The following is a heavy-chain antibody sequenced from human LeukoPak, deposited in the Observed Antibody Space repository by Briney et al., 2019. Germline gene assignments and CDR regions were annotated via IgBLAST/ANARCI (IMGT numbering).Heavy chain of an antibody. V-gene: IGHV4-4*07. D-gene: IGHD3-3*01. J-gene: IGHJ5*02. CDR1: GGSISSYY. CDR2: IYTSGST. CDR3: ARDLSGDYDFWSGYYSDWFDP. Sequence: PSETLSLTCTVSGGSISSYYWSWIRQPAGKGLEWIGRIYTSGSTNYNPSLKSRVTMSVDTSKNQFSLKLSSVTAADTAVYYCARDLSGDYDFWSGYYSDWFDPWGQGTLVTVSS.